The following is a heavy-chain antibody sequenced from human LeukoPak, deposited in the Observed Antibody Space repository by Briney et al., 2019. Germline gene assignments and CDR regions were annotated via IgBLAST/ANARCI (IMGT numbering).Heavy chain of an antibody. D-gene: IGHD6-13*01. CDR2: INHSGST. Sequence: TLSXTCAVYGGSFSGYYWSWIRQPPGKGLEWIGEINHSGSTNYNPSLKSRVTISVDTSKNQFSLKLSSVTAADTAVYYCARGSHSSGWYLWGQGTLVTVSS. J-gene: IGHJ5*02. CDR1: GGSFSGYY. V-gene: IGHV4-34*01. CDR3: ARGSHSSGWYL.